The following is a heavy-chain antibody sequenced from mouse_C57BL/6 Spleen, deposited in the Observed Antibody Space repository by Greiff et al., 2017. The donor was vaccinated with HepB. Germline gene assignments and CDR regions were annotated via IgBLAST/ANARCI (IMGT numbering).Heavy chain of an antibody. CDR3: AREGDGYSWFAY. V-gene: IGHV1-54*01. Sequence: QVQLQQSGAELVRPGTSVKVSCKASGYAFTTYLIEWVKQRPGQGLEWIGVINPGSGGTNYNEKFKGKATLTADKSSSTAYMQLSSLTSEDSAVYFCAREGDGYSWFAYWGQGTLVTVSA. D-gene: IGHD2-3*01. CDR2: INPGSGGT. J-gene: IGHJ3*01. CDR1: GYAFTTYL.